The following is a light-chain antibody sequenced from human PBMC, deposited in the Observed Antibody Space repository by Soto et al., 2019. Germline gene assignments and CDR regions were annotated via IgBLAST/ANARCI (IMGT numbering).Light chain of an antibody. V-gene: IGKV1-5*03. CDR1: QSISVW. J-gene: IGKJ4*01. Sequence: VVRLPIPCRASQSISVWLAWYQQKAGKAPNLLIYKASRLESGVPSRFSGSGSETEFTLTISSLEPEDFAVYYCQQRYNWPLTFGGGTKVDIK. CDR2: KAS. CDR3: QQRYNWPLT.